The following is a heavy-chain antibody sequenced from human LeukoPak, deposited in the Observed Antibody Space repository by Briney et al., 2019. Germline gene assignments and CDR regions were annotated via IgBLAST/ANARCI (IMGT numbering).Heavy chain of an antibody. Sequence: GASVKVSCKASGGTFSSYAISWVRQAPGQGLEWMGGIIPIFGTANYAQKFQGRVTITADESTSTAYMELSSLRSEDTAVYYCARWDNYYGSGANNWFDPWGQGTLVTVSS. CDR1: GGTFSSYA. D-gene: IGHD3-10*01. J-gene: IGHJ5*02. CDR2: IIPIFGTA. CDR3: ARWDNYYGSGANNWFDP. V-gene: IGHV1-69*13.